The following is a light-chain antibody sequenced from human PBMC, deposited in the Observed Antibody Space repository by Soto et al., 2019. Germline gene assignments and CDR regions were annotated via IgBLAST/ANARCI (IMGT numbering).Light chain of an antibody. J-gene: IGKJ4*02. CDR3: QQRSDWPLT. Sequence: EIVMTQSPATLSVSPGERATLSCRASQSVSNHLAWYQQRPGQAPRLLIYGASSRATGIPDRFSGGGSGTDFTLTVSSLEPEDFAIYYCQQRSDWPLTFGGGTKVDIK. V-gene: IGKV3-11*01. CDR2: GAS. CDR1: QSVSNH.